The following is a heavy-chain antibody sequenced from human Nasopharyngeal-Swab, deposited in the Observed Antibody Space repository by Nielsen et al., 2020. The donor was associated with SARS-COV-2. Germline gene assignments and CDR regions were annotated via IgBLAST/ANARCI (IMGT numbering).Heavy chain of an antibody. Sequence: GESLKISCAASGFTFSSYSMNWVRQAPGKGLEWVSSISSSSSYIYYADSVKGRFTISRDNAKNSLYLQMNSLRAEDTAVYYCARDYYDSSGYYHFDYWGQGTLVTVSS. D-gene: IGHD3-22*01. CDR3: ARDYYDSSGYYHFDY. CDR2: ISSSSSYI. J-gene: IGHJ4*02. V-gene: IGHV3-21*04. CDR1: GFTFSSYS.